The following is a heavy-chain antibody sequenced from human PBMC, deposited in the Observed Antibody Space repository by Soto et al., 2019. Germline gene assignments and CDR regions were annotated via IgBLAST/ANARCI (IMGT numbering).Heavy chain of an antibody. CDR3: ARDKKRRYCSGGSCYWPWYDAFDI. CDR1: GFTFSSYW. J-gene: IGHJ3*02. V-gene: IGHV3-7*03. CDR2: IKQDGSEK. D-gene: IGHD2-15*01. Sequence: GGSLRLSCAASGFTFSSYWMSWVRQAPGKGLEWVANIKQDGSEKYYVDSVKGRFTISRDNAKNSLYLQMNSLRSEDTAVYYCARDKKRRYCSGGSCYWPWYDAFDIWGQGTMVTVSS.